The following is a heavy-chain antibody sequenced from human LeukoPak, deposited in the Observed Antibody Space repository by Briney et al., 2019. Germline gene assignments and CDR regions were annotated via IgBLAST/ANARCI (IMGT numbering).Heavy chain of an antibody. CDR3: AREISRTGAFDI. CDR2: IYSGGST. V-gene: IGHV3-53*05. D-gene: IGHD3-3*02. J-gene: IGHJ3*02. Sequence: GGSLRLSCAAPGFTVSSNYMSWVRQAPGKGLEWVSVIYSGGSTYYADSVKGRFTISRDNSKNTLYLQMNSLRAEDTAVYYCAREISRTGAFDIWGQGTMVTVSS. CDR1: GFTVSSNY.